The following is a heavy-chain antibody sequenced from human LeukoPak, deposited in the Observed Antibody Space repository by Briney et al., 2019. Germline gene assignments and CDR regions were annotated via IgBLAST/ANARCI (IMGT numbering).Heavy chain of an antibody. J-gene: IGHJ3*02. CDR1: GDSTSSADHY. CDR2: IYFSGST. Sequence: SQTLSLTCTVSGDSTSSADHYWHWIRQPPGKGLEYIGYIYFSGSTSHNPNLKSRLTMSVAPSKNQFSLSMRSWTAADTSVYYCAGAGLGDAFDIWGQGTMVTASS. V-gene: IGHV4-30-4*01. D-gene: IGHD7-27*01. CDR3: AGAGLGDAFDI.